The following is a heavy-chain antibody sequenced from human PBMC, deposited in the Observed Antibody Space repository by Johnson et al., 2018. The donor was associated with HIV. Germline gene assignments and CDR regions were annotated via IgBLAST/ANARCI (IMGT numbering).Heavy chain of an antibody. CDR1: GFTFSTNA. CDR3: YCTEHFGAGSESKGTFDA. J-gene: IGHJ3*01. Sequence: VQLVESGGGLVQPGGSLRLSCAASGFTFSTNAMSWVRQAPGKGLEWVSGISGSGGSTYYADSVKGRFTISRDNSKNTLYLQMTSLRQDDTAVYSCYCTEHFGAGSESKGTFDAWGQGTMVTVSS. CDR2: ISGSGGST. D-gene: IGHD3-10*01. V-gene: IGHV3-23*04.